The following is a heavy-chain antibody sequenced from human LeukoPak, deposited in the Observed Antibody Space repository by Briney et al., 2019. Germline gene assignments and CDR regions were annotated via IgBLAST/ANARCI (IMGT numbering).Heavy chain of an antibody. Sequence: GGSLRLSCAASGFNFRGYAMHWVRQAPGRGLEWVAFLRYDGSDQKYADSVKGRFTISRDNSKNTLYLQMDSLRLEDAAVYYCAREGEYYYGSGSYYFYYYYYMDVWGKGTTVTISS. V-gene: IGHV3-30*02. CDR1: GFNFRGYA. CDR2: LRYDGSDQ. D-gene: IGHD3-10*01. J-gene: IGHJ6*03. CDR3: AREGEYYYGSGSYYFYYYYYMDV.